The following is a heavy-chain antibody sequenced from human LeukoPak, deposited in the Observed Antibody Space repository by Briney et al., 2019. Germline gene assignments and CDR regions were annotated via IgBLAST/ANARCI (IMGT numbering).Heavy chain of an antibody. CDR3: ARDLGLVITYYFDY. J-gene: IGHJ4*02. Sequence: GGSLRLSCAASGFTFSSYSMNWVRQAPGKGLEWVSSISSSSSYIYYADSVKGRFTISRDNAKNSLYLQMNSLRAEDTAVYYCARDLGLVITYYFDYWGQGTLVTVSS. D-gene: IGHD3/OR15-3a*01. CDR2: ISSSSSYI. CDR1: GFTFSSYS. V-gene: IGHV3-21*01.